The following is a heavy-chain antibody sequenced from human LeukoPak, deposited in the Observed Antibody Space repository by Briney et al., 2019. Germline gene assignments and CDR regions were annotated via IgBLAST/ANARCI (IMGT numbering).Heavy chain of an antibody. V-gene: IGHV3-11*01. CDR3: AKVNNYYGSGSYLDY. D-gene: IGHD3-10*01. CDR1: GFTFSDYY. J-gene: IGHJ4*02. Sequence: GGSLRLSCAASGFTFSDYYMSWIRQAPGKGLEWVSYISSSGSTIYYADSVKGRFTISRDNAKNSLYLQMNSLRAEDTAVYYCAKVNNYYGSGSYLDYWGQGTLVTVSS. CDR2: ISSSGSTI.